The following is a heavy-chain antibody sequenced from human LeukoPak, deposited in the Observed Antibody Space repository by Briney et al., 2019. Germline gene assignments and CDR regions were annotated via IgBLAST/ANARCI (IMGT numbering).Heavy chain of an antibody. V-gene: IGHV3-21*04. D-gene: IGHD3-16*02. CDR2: ISSSSSYI. J-gene: IGHJ4*02. CDR3: AKEGDDYVWGSYRPNYYFDY. Sequence: GGSLRLSCAASGFTFSSYSMNWVRQAPGKGLEWVSSISSSSSYIYYADSVKGRFTISRDNSKNTLYLQMNSLRAEDTAVYYCAKEGDDYVWGSYRPNYYFDYWGQGTLVTVSS. CDR1: GFTFSSYS.